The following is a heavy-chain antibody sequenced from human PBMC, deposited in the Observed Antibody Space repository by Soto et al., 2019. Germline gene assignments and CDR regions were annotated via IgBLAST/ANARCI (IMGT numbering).Heavy chain of an antibody. CDR2: ISAYNGNT. V-gene: IGHV1-18*04. J-gene: IGHJ4*02. CDR1: GYTFTSYG. CDR3: ARRDTSGFLRYFGN. D-gene: IGHD3-3*01. Sequence: ASVKVSCKASGYTFTSYGISWVRQAPGQGLEWMGWISAYNGNTNYAQKLRGKVTMTTDTSTGTAYMELSSLRSEDTAVYYCARRDTSGFLRYFGNWGQGTHVTVSS.